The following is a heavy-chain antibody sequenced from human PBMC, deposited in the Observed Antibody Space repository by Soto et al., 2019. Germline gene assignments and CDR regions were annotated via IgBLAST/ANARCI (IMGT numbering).Heavy chain of an antibody. Sequence: QITLKASGPTLVKPTQTLTLTCTFSGFSLTTSGVGVGWIRQPPGKALEWLALIYWNDEKRYSPSLKSRLTITQDTSKNQVVLTMTNIDPVDTATYHCAHRLRWLANFDYWGQGTLVTVSS. CDR2: IYWNDEK. CDR3: AHRLRWLANFDY. CDR1: GFSLTTSGVG. V-gene: IGHV2-5*01. J-gene: IGHJ4*02. D-gene: IGHD6-19*01.